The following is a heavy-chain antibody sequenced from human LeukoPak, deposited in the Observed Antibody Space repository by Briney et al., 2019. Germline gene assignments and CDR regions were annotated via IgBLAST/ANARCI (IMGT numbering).Heavy chain of an antibody. CDR1: GYTFTGYY. Sequence: VKVSCKASGYTFTGYYMHWVRQAPGQGLEWMGWINPNSGGTNYAQKFQGRVTMTRDTSISTAYMELSRLRSDDTAVYYCARKEYCSSTSCYHNWFDPWGQGTLVTVSS. D-gene: IGHD2-2*01. CDR3: ARKEYCSSTSCYHNWFDP. J-gene: IGHJ5*02. CDR2: INPNSGGT. V-gene: IGHV1-2*02.